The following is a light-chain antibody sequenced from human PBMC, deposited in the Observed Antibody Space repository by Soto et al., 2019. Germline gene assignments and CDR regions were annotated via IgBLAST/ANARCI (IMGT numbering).Light chain of an antibody. Sequence: DIVMTQSPLSLPVTPGEPASISCRSSQSLLHSNGYNYLDWYLQKPGQSPQLLICLGSNRAAGVPDRFSGSGSGTNFTLKISRVEAEDVGLYYCMQALQTPYTFGQGTKLEIK. V-gene: IGKV2-28*01. J-gene: IGKJ2*01. CDR2: LGS. CDR1: QSLLHSNGYNY. CDR3: MQALQTPYT.